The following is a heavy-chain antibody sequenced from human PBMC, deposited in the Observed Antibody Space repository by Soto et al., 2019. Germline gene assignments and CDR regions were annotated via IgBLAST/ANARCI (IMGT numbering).Heavy chain of an antibody. J-gene: IGHJ5*02. Sequence: QITLKESGPTLVKPTQTLTLTCTFSGFSLKSSGVGVAWIRQPPGKALEWLALVYWSDEKRYSPSLKNRLTITKDTSKNEVVLTMTNMDPLDTATYYCAHKEYYFATGTYYIVRWFDPWGQGILVTVSS. CDR2: VYWSDEK. CDR1: GFSLKSSGVG. D-gene: IGHD3-10*01. V-gene: IGHV2-5*01. CDR3: AHKEYYFATGTYYIVRWFDP.